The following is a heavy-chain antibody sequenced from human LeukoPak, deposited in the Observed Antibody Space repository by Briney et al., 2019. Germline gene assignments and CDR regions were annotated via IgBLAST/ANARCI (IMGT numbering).Heavy chain of an antibody. Sequence: ASVKVSCKASGGTFSSYAISWVRQAPGQGLEWMGGIIPIFGTANYAQKFQGRVTITADESTSTAYMELSSLRSEDTAMYYCARVYGGEDNAYWGQGTLVTVSS. CDR2: IIPIFGTA. CDR1: GGTFSSYA. D-gene: IGHD3-16*01. V-gene: IGHV1-69*13. CDR3: ARVYGGEDNAY. J-gene: IGHJ4*02.